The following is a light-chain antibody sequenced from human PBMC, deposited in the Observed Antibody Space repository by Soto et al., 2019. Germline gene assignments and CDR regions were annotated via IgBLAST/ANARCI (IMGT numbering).Light chain of an antibody. J-gene: IGKJ1*01. V-gene: IGKV3-20*01. CDR1: QSISDT. CDR3: QQYGSSPAT. CDR2: GTS. Sequence: ETVMTQSPATLSVSPGGIATLSFSASQSISDTLAWYQQKPGQAPRLLIYGTSSRATGIPDRFSGSGSGTDFTLTISRLEPEDFAVYYCQQYGSSPATFGQGTKVDIK.